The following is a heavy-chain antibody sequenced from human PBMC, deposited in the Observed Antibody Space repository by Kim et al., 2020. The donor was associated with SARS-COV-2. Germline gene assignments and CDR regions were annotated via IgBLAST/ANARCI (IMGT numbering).Heavy chain of an antibody. Sequence: GGSLRLSCAASGFTFSSYSMNWVRQAPGKGLEWVSSISSSSSYIYYADSVKGRFTISRDNAKNSLYLQMNSLRAEDTAVYYCARDLYYDFWSGIYYYYYGMAVWGQGTTATVSS. CDR3: ARDLYYDFWSGIYYYYYGMAV. D-gene: IGHD3-3*01. V-gene: IGHV3-21*01. CDR2: ISSSSSYI. CDR1: GFTFSSYS. J-gene: IGHJ6*02.